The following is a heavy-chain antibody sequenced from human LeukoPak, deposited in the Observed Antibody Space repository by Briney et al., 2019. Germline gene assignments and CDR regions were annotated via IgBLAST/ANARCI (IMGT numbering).Heavy chain of an antibody. Sequence: ASVKVSCKASVYTFTAYYMHWVRQAPGQGLEWMGWINPNSGDTDYAHKFQGRVTLTSDTPISTAYMDLSWLRSDDTAVYYCARDRYCSSTGCYGVRGTSGGMDVWGQGTTVTVSS. CDR3: ARDRYCSSTGCYGVRGTSGGMDV. CDR1: VYTFTAYY. J-gene: IGHJ6*02. CDR2: INPNSGDT. V-gene: IGHV1-2*02. D-gene: IGHD2-2*01.